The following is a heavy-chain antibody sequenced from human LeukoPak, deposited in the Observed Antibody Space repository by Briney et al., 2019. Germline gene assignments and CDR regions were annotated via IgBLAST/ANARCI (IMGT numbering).Heavy chain of an antibody. CDR2: IIPILSIA. CDR1: GGTFSSYA. D-gene: IGHD6-19*01. Sequence: ASVKVSCKASGGTFSSYAISWVRQAPGQGLEWMGRIIPILSIANYAQKFQGRVTITADKSTSTAYMELSSLRSEDTAVYYCATPGIAVAARLSPLDYWGQGTLVTVSS. CDR3: ATPGIAVAARLSPLDY. J-gene: IGHJ4*02. V-gene: IGHV1-69*04.